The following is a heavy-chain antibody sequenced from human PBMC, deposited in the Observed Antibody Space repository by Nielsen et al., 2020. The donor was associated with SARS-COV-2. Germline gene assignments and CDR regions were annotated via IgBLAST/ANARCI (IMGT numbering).Heavy chain of an antibody. Sequence: GSLRLSCAASGFNFNNYGLDWVRQAPGKGLDWVASISYEGSKKYYADSLTGRFTVSRDTSKNTVYLQMNSLSVEDTAVYYCAKRRAVFMLTFGGEGAMDVWGQGTTVSVSS. CDR2: ISYEGSKK. V-gene: IGHV3-30*18. D-gene: IGHD3-16*01. J-gene: IGHJ6*02. CDR3: AKRRAVFMLTFGGEGAMDV. CDR1: GFNFNNYG.